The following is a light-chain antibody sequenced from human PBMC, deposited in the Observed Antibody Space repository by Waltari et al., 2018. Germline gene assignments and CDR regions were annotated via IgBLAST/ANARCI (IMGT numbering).Light chain of an antibody. J-gene: IGLJ3*02. CDR2: PVS. Sequence: QSALTQPPSASGSPGPSVTISCTGTSSDVGGYNYVSWYQQHPSNAPRLMIVPVSKRPSGVPELFSGSKACNPASRTGAGLQAEDEAEYGCSSYAGMIKFGVFGGGTKLTVL. CDR3: SSYAGMIKFGV. V-gene: IGLV2-8*01. CDR1: SSDVGGYNY.